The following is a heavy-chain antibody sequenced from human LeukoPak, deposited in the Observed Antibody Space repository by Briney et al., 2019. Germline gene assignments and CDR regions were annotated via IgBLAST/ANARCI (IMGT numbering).Heavy chain of an antibody. CDR1: GYTFTSYG. V-gene: IGHV1-18*01. J-gene: IGHJ3*02. CDR3: ARDLAATKAFDI. Sequence: ASVKVSCKSSGYTFTSYGISWVRQAPGQGLEWMGWISAYNGNTNYAQKLQGRVTMTTDTSTSTAYMELRSLRSDDTAVYYCARDLAATKAFDIWGQGTMVTVSS. D-gene: IGHD2-15*01. CDR2: ISAYNGNT.